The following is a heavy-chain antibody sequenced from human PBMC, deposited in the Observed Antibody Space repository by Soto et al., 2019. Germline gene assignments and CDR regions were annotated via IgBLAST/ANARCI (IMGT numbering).Heavy chain of an antibody. V-gene: IGHV1-8*01. J-gene: IGHJ6*02. Sequence: QVQLVQSGAEVKKPGASVKVSCTFTSYDINWVRQAPGQGLEWMGWMNPNSGNTRYAQKFQGRVTMTRNTSNFTAYMELSSLRSEDTAVYYCARGPGSSDWRFSYYYMDVWGQGTTVTVSS. CDR3: ARGPGSSDWRFSYYYMDV. D-gene: IGHD6-19*01. CDR2: MNPNSGNT. CDR1: FTSYD.